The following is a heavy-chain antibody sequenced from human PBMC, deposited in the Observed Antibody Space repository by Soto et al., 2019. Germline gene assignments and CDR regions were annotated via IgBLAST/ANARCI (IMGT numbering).Heavy chain of an antibody. CDR3: AKERSSGWRSQGFAY. V-gene: IGHV3-9*01. CDR1: GFTFDDYD. D-gene: IGHD6-19*01. CDR2: ISWNSGSI. J-gene: IGHJ4*02. Sequence: GGSLRLSCAASGFTFDDYDMHWVRQAPGKGLEWVSGISWNSGSIGYADSVKGRFTISRDNAKNSLYLQMNSLRAEDTPLYYCAKERSSGWRSQGFAYWVQGTLVTVSS.